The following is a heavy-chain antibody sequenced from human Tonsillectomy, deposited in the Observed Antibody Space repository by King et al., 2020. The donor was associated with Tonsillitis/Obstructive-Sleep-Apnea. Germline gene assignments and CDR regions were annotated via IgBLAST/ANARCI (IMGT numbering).Heavy chain of an antibody. V-gene: IGHV3-30*18. CDR1: GFTFSSYG. D-gene: IGHD3-22*01. CDR3: AKGYYYDRSGLGY. J-gene: IGHJ4*02. CDR2: ISYDGSNK. Sequence: VQLVESGGGVVQPGRSLRLSCAASGFTFSSYGMHWVRQAPGKGLEWVAVISYDGSNKYYADSVKGRFTISRDNSKNTLYLQMNSLRAEDTAVYYCAKGYYYDRSGLGYWGPGTLVTVS.